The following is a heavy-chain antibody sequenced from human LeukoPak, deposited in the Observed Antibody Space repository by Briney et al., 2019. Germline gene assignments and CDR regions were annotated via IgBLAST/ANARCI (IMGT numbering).Heavy chain of an antibody. D-gene: IGHD6-13*01. J-gene: IGHJ6*03. Sequence: SETLSLTSTVSGGSISSSSYYWGWIRQPPGKGLEWIGSIYYSGSTYYNPSLKSRVTISVDTSKNQFSLKLSSVTAADTAVYYCARTAAGTGIYYYYYMDVWGKGTTVTVSS. CDR1: GGSISSSSYY. CDR2: IYYSGST. V-gene: IGHV4-39*07. CDR3: ARTAAGTGIYYYYYMDV.